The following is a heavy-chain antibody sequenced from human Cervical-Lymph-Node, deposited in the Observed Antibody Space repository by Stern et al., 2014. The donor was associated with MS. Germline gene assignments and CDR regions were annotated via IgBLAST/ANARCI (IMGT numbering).Heavy chain of an antibody. CDR1: VYSFTLYS. Sequence: EVQLVLSGAELKQPGGSLKISCKGSVYSFTLYSIGWVRQMLGKVLEWMWIIYPGDSDTRYSPSFQGQVTIAADKSISTAYLQWSSLKASDTAMYYCAALVRGSYFYWGQGTLVTVSS. D-gene: IGHD1-26*01. CDR3: AALVRGSYFY. J-gene: IGHJ4*02. V-gene: IGHV5-51*01. CDR2: IYPGDSDT.